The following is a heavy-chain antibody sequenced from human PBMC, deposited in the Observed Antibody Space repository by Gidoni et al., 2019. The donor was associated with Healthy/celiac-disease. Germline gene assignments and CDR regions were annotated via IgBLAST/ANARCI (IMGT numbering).Heavy chain of an antibody. J-gene: IGHJ6*02. CDR2: IIPIIGTA. V-gene: IGHV1-69*01. CDR1: GVTFSRYA. D-gene: IGHD4-4*01. Sequence: QVQLVQSGAEVTKPGSSVKVSCQASGVTFSRYAISWVRQAPGQGLEWMGGIIPIIGTANYAQKVQGRVTINADESTSTAYMELSSLRSEDTAVYYCAREAYTPGYYYYGMDVWGQGTTVTVSS. CDR3: AREAYTPGYYYYGMDV.